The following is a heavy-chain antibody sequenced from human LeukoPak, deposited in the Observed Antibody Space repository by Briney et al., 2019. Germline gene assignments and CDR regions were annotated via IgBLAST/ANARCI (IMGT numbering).Heavy chain of an antibody. CDR1: GGSFSGYY. J-gene: IGHJ6*03. Sequence: SETLSLTCAVYGGSFSGYYWSWIRQPPGKGLEWIGEINHSGSTNYNPSLKSRVTISVDTSKNQFSPKLSSVTAADTAVYYCARGVRGVIWYYYYYYMDVWGKGTTVTISS. CDR2: INHSGST. D-gene: IGHD3-10*01. CDR3: ARGVRGVIWYYYYYYMDV. V-gene: IGHV4-34*01.